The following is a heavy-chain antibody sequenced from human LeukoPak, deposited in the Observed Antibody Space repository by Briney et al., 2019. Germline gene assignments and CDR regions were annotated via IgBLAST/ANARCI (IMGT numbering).Heavy chain of an antibody. CDR2: IYSGGAI. D-gene: IGHD1-14*01. J-gene: IGHJ4*02. V-gene: IGHV3-53*01. CDR1: GGAGGSKY. Sequence: PGGSLRLSCVASGGAGGSKYMSWVRQAPGKGLEWVSLIYSGGAIRYADSVKGRFTISRDSSKNTLFLQMNDLTVEDTARYYCARRPGNWGQGILVTVSS. CDR3: ARRPGN.